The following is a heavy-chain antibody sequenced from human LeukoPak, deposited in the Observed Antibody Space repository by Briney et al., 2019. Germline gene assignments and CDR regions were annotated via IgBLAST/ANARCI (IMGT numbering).Heavy chain of an antibody. D-gene: IGHD3-16*02. CDR1: GFTFSSYS. CDR2: ISSSSSYI. Sequence: GGSLRLSCAASGFTFSSYSMNWVRQAPGKGLEWVSSISSSSSYIYYADSVKGRFTISRDNAKNSLYLQMNSLRAEDTAVYYCAITPSHPRFGGVIATNYWGQGTLVTVSS. V-gene: IGHV3-21*01. J-gene: IGHJ4*02. CDR3: AITPSHPRFGGVIATNY.